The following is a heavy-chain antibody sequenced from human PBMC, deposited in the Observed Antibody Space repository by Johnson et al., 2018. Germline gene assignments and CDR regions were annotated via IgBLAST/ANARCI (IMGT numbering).Heavy chain of an antibody. CDR2: ISYDGKKK. Sequence: VQLVESGGGVVQXGGSXRLXCAASGFNFNTYAMHWVRQAPGKGQAWMSVISYDGKKKLFSDAVKGRFTVYRDNSKHTHYLQMNSLRAEDMAVYSCAGGYFYYYLDVWGTGTTVTGSS. J-gene: IGHJ6*03. CDR1: GFNFNTYA. V-gene: IGHV3-30*04. CDR3: AGGYFYYYLDV.